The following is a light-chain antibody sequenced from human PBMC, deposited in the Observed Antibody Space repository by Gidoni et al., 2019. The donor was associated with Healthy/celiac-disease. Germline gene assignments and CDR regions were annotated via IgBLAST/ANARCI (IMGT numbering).Light chain of an antibody. J-gene: IGLJ2*01. CDR2: GNS. CDR3: QSYDSSLSGSHVV. Sequence: QSVLPQPPSASGAPGQRVTISCTGRSSNIGAGYDVHWYQQLPGTAPKLLIYGNSHRPSGVPDRFSGSKSGTSASLAITGLQAEDEADYYCQSYDSSLSGSHVVFGGGTKLTVL. CDR1: SSNIGAGYD. V-gene: IGLV1-40*01.